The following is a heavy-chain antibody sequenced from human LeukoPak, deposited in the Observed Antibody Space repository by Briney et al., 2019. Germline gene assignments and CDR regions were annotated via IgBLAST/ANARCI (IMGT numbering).Heavy chain of an antibody. CDR1: GFTFSGYA. V-gene: IGHV3-23*01. Sequence: PGGSLRLSCAASGFTFSGYAMSWVRQAPGKGLEWVSVISGSGGSTYHADSVKGRFTISRDNSKNTLYLQMNSLRAEDTAVYYCGKKLRGRETSTFDYWGQGTLVTVSS. D-gene: IGHD3-10*01. CDR3: GKKLRGRETSTFDY. CDR2: ISGSGGST. J-gene: IGHJ4*02.